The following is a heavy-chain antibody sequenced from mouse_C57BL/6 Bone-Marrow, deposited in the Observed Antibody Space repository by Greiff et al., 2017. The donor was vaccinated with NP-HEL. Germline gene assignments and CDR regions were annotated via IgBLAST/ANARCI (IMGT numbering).Heavy chain of an antibody. CDR2: ILPGRGST. D-gene: IGHD1-1*01. CDR3: ARWGPPYYYGSSLTWFAY. CDR1: GYTFTGYW. J-gene: IGHJ3*01. V-gene: IGHV1-9*01. Sequence: QVQLQQSGAELLKPGASVKLSCKATGYTFTGYWIEWVKQRPGHGLEWIGEILPGRGSTNYNEKVKGKATFPADTSSNTAYRQSSSLTTEDSAIYYCARWGPPYYYGSSLTWFAYWGQGTLVTVSA.